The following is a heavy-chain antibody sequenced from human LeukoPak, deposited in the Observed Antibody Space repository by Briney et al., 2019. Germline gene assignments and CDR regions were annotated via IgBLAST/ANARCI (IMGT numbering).Heavy chain of an antibody. V-gene: IGHV4-59*02. J-gene: IGHJ4*02. Sequence: SETLSLTCTVSGGSVSTYYWSWIRQPPGKGLEWIGYIYYSGGTNYNPSLKSQVTISVDTSKNQFSLKLSSVTAADAAVYYCARETGYFDYWGQGTLVTVSS. CDR1: GGSVSTYY. CDR2: IYYSGGT. CDR3: ARETGYFDY. D-gene: IGHD3-10*01.